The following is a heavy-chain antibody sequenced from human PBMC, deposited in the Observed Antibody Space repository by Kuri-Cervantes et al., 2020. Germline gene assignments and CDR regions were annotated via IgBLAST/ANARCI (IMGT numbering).Heavy chain of an antibody. CDR2: FDPEDGET. J-gene: IGHJ6*02. CDR1: GYTLTELS. Sequence: ASVKVSCKVSGYTLTELSMHWVRQAPGKGLEWMGGFDPEDGETIYAQKFQGRVTMTEDTSTDTAYMELSSLRSDDTAVYYCARDDYDYVWGSYHYGMDVWGQGTMVTVSS. V-gene: IGHV1-24*01. D-gene: IGHD3-16*01. CDR3: ARDDYDYVWGSYHYGMDV.